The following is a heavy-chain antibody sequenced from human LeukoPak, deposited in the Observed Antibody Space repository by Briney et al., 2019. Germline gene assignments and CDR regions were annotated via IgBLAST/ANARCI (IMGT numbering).Heavy chain of an antibody. D-gene: IGHD2-2*01. V-gene: IGHV4-34*01. J-gene: IGHJ4*02. CDR3: ARGRGDIVVVPAAHAPPTFYFDY. CDR1: GGSFRGYY. CDR2: INHSGST. Sequence: SETRSLACAVYGGSFRGYYWSWIRQPPGKGLEWIGEINHSGSTNYNPSLKSRVTISVDQSTHQFSLKLSSVTAADTAVYYCARGRGDIVVVPAAHAPPTFYFDYWGQGTLVTVSS.